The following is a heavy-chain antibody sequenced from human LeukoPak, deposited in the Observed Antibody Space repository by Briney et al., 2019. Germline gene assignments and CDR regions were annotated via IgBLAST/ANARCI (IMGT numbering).Heavy chain of an antibody. V-gene: IGHV1-69*04. CDR3: ATRVRVGYCSSTSCLGPYYYYGMDV. J-gene: IGHJ6*02. CDR2: IIPILGIA. CDR1: GSTFSSYA. Sequence: SVKVSCKASGSTFSSYAISWVRQAPGQGLEWMGRIIPILGIANYAQKFLGRVTITADKSTSTAYMELSSLRSEDTAVYYCATRVRVGYCSSTSCLGPYYYYGMDVWGQGTTVTVSS. D-gene: IGHD2-2*01.